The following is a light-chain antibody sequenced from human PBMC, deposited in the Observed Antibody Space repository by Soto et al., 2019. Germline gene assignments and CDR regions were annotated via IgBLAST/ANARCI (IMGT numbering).Light chain of an antibody. J-gene: IGLJ2*01. CDR3: AAWDNNLGGPA. Sequence: QSVLTQPPSASGTPGQRVSISCSGSNSNIGSKYVYWYQQLPGTAPKLLMYRNNQRPSGVPDRFSGSKSGTSASLAISGLRSEDEADYYCAAWDNNLGGPAFGGGTKLTV. CDR2: RNN. V-gene: IGLV1-47*01. CDR1: NSNIGSKY.